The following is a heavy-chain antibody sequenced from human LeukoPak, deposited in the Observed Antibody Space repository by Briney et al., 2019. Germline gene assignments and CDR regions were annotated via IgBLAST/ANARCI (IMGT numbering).Heavy chain of an antibody. D-gene: IGHD2-2*01. Sequence: PSETLSLTRTVSGGSISSYYWSWIRQPAGKGLEWIGRIYTSGSTNYNPPLKSRVTMSVDTSKNQFSLKLSSVAAADTAVYYCARDCSSTSCPGLGPWGQGTLVPVSS. CDR2: IYTSGST. V-gene: IGHV4-4*07. CDR1: GGSISSYY. J-gene: IGHJ5*02. CDR3: ARDCSSTSCPGLGP.